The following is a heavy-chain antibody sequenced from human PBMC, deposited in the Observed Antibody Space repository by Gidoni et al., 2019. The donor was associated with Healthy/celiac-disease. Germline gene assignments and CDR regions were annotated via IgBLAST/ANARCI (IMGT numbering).Heavy chain of an antibody. CDR3: ARDGPTLYDSSGYYGY. D-gene: IGHD3-22*01. V-gene: IGHV1-46*03. CDR1: GYTFTSYY. Sequence: QVQLVQSGAEVKKPGASVKVSCKASGYTFTSYYMHWVRQAPGQGLEWMGIINPSGGSTSYAQKFQGRVTMTRDTSTSTVYMELSSLRSEDTAVYYCARDGPTLYDSSGYYGYWGQGTLVTVSS. J-gene: IGHJ4*02. CDR2: INPSGGST.